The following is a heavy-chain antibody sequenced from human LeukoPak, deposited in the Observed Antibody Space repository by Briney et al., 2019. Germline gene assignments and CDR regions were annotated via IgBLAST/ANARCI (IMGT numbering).Heavy chain of an antibody. V-gene: IGHV3-30-3*01. Sequence: PGGSLRLSCAASGFTFSSYAMHWVRQAPGKGLEWVAVISYDGSNKYYADSVKGRFTISRDNSKNTLYLQMNSLRAEDTAVYYCARDQRGGPNFDYWGQGTLVTVSS. J-gene: IGHJ4*02. D-gene: IGHD2-15*01. CDR3: ARDQRGGPNFDY. CDR1: GFTFSSYA. CDR2: ISYDGSNK.